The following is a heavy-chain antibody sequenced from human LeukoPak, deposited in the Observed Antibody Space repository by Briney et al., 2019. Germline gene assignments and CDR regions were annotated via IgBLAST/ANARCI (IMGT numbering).Heavy chain of an antibody. D-gene: IGHD2-8*01. J-gene: IGHJ4*02. CDR1: GFTFSDYY. Sequence: GGSLRLSCAASGFTFSDYYMSWIRQAPGKGLEWVSYISSSGSTIYYADSVKGRFTISRDNAKNSLYLQMNSLRAEDTAVYYCAREEGYCTNGVCWGGFDYWGQGTLVTVSS. V-gene: IGHV3-11*04. CDR3: AREEGYCTNGVCWGGFDY. CDR2: ISSSGSTI.